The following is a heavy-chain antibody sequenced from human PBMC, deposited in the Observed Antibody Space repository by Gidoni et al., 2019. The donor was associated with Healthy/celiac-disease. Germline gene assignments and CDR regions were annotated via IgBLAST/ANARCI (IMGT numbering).Heavy chain of an antibody. V-gene: IGHV3-30*18. J-gene: IGHJ5*02. Sequence: QVQLGGSGGGVVQPGRSLRPPCSASGFTCSSYGMHWVRQAPGKGLGWMAVISYDGSNKYYADSVKGRFTISRDNSKNTLYLQMNSLRAEDTAVYYCAKDLGGPAAPFDPWGQGTLVTVSS. CDR2: ISYDGSNK. CDR3: AKDLGGPAAPFDP. D-gene: IGHD2-2*01. CDR1: GFTCSSYG.